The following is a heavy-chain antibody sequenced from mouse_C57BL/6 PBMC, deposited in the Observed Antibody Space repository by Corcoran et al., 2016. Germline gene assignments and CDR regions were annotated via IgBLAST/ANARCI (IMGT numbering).Heavy chain of an antibody. D-gene: IGHD1-1*01. CDR2: INTYSGVP. CDR1: GYTFTTYG. Sequence: QIQLVQSGPELKKPGETVKISCKASGYTFTTYGMSWVKQAPGKGLKWMGWINTYSGVPTYADDFKGRFAFSLETSASTAYLQINNLKNEDTATYFCARDGSSFDYWGQGTTLTVSS. J-gene: IGHJ2*01. CDR3: ARDGSSFDY. V-gene: IGHV9-3*01.